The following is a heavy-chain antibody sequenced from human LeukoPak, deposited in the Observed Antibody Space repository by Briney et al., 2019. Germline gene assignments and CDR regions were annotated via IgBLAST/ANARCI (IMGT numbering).Heavy chain of an antibody. V-gene: IGHV4-34*08. CDR1: GFTFSSYE. J-gene: IGHJ5*02. CDR3: ANHPIQLWSGDWFDP. D-gene: IGHD5-18*01. Sequence: GSLRLSCAASGFTFSSYEMNWVRQPPGKGLEWIGEINHSGSTNYNPSLKSRVTISVDTSKNQFSLKLSSVTAADTAVYYCANHPIQLWSGDWFDPWGQGTLVTVSS. CDR2: INHSGST.